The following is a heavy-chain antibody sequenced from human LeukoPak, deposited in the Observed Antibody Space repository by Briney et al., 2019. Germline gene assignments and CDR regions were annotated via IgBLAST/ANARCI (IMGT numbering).Heavy chain of an antibody. CDR2: ISSSSSYI. D-gene: IGHD5-18*01. CDR1: GFTFSSYS. J-gene: IGHJ4*02. Sequence: GGSLRLSCAASGFTFSSYSMNWVRQAPGKGLEWVPSISSSSSYIYYADSVKGRFTISRDNARNSLYLQMNSLGAEDTAVYYCARSAIYTNYFDYWGQGTLVTVSS. V-gene: IGHV3-21*01. CDR3: ARSAIYTNYFDY.